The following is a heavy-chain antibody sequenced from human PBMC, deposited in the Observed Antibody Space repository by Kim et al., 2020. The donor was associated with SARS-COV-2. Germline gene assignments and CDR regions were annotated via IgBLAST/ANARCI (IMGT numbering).Heavy chain of an antibody. D-gene: IGHD3-16*01. Sequence: GGSLRLSCAASGFTFSNAWMSWVRQAPGKGLEWVGRIKSKTDGGTTDYAAPVKGRFTISRDDSKNTLYLQMNSLKTEDTAVYYCTTDLGVGMYYYYYYGMDVWGQGTTVTVSS. V-gene: IGHV3-15*01. CDR1: GFTFSNAW. CDR2: IKSKTDGGTT. J-gene: IGHJ6*02. CDR3: TTDLGVGMYYYYYYGMDV.